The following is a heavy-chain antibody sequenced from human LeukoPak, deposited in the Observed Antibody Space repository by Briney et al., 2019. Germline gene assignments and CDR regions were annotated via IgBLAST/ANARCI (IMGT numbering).Heavy chain of an antibody. CDR1: GGSISSGGYS. CDR2: IYHSGST. V-gene: IGHV4-30-2*01. J-gene: IGHJ1*01. CDR3: AATNITMIVVAPYFQH. D-gene: IGHD3-22*01. Sequence: SETLSLTCAVSGGSISSGGYSWSWIRQPPGKGLEWIGYIYHSGSTYYNPSLKSRVTISVDRSKNQFSRKLSSVTAADTAVYYCAATNITMIVVAPYFQHWGQGTLVTVSS.